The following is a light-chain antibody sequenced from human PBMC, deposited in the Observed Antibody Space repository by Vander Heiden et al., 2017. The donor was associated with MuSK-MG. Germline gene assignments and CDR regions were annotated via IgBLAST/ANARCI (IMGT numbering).Light chain of an antibody. CDR1: QSVSSN. CDR3: QQYNTWPYT. Sequence: EIMMTQFPATLSVSPGERATLSCRASQSVSSNLAWYQQKPCQAPRLLIYGASTRATRIPARFRGTPSGTEFTLTIRSLHSEDFAVYYSQQYNTWPYTFGQGTRLELK. V-gene: IGKV3-15*01. J-gene: IGKJ2*01. CDR2: GAS.